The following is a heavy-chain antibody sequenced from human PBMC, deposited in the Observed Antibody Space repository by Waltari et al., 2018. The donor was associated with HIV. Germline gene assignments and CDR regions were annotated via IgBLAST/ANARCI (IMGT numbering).Heavy chain of an antibody. J-gene: IGHJ4*02. D-gene: IGHD6-13*01. CDR3: ARDQSSSWLGD. Sequence: QVQLVQSGAAVKKPGASVKVSCKASGSPFTGYYIPWVRQAPGQGLEWMGRINPNSGGTNYAQKFQGRVTMTRDTSISTAYMELSRLRSDDTAVYYCARDQSSSWLGDWGQGTLVTVSS. V-gene: IGHV1-2*06. CDR2: INPNSGGT. CDR1: GSPFTGYY.